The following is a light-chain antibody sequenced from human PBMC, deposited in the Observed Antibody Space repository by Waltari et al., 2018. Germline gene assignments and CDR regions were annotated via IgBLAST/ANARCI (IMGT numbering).Light chain of an antibody. CDR3: GTWDNGLNAAV. V-gene: IGLV1-51*01. CDR2: GNS. CDR1: NPNIVHNY. J-gene: IGLJ2*01. Sequence: QSVLTQPPSASAAPGQKVTISCSGGNPNIVHNYVAWYQQLPGTAPKLLIHGNSDRPSGIPDRFSGSKSGTSATLGITGLQTGDEADYYCGTWDNGLNAAVFGGGTKLTVL.